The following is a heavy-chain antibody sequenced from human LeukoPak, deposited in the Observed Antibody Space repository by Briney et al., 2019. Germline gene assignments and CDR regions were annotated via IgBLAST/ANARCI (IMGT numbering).Heavy chain of an antibody. Sequence: GGSLRLSCAVSGVIFSDYGMSWVRQAPGKGLEWVSAISGSGGSTYYADSVKGRFTISRDNSKNTLYLQMNSLRAEDTAVYYCAKDVGGSSPLGFWGQGTLVTVSS. CDR2: ISGSGGST. D-gene: IGHD1-26*01. J-gene: IGHJ4*02. V-gene: IGHV3-23*01. CDR1: GVIFSDYG. CDR3: AKDVGGSSPLGF.